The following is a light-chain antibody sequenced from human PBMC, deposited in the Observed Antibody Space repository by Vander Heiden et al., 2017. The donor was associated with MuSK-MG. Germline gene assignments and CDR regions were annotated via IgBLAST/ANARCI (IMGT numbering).Light chain of an antibody. J-gene: IGKJ4*01. CDR1: QSVDRC. CDR3: QQRTNGHRKPLI. CDR2: EAS. Sequence: EVVLTQFPVTLSLSPGQRATLTCRASQSVDRCLAWYQQKSGQPPRLLVYEASKRPPGIPARFSGSGSGTDFTLTINSLQPDDSAVYFCQQRTNGHRKPLIFGGGTKVQI. V-gene: IGKV3-11*01.